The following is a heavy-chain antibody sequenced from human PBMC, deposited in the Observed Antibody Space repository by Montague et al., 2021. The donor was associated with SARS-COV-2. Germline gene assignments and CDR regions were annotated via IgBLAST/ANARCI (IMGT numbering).Heavy chain of an antibody. CDR2: ISSSGSTI. J-gene: IGHJ4*02. Sequence: SLRLSCAASGFTFSSYEMNWVRQAPGEGLEWVSYISSSGSTIYHADSVKGRFTISRDNAKNSLYLQMNSLRAEDTAVYYCARTYYYDSSGYSNWPYFDYWGQGTLVTVSS. CDR1: GFTFSSYE. D-gene: IGHD3-22*01. V-gene: IGHV3-48*03. CDR3: ARTYYYDSSGYSNWPYFDY.